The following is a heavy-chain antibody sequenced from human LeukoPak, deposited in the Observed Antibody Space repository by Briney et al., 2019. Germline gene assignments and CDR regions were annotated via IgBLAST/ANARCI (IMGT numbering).Heavy chain of an antibody. CDR3: ARGESLRYYYDSSGYAY. CDR2: INPTGGST. CDR1: GYTFTNYY. D-gene: IGHD3-22*01. Sequence: ASVKVSCTASGYTFTNYYMHWVRQAPGQGLEWMGIINPTGGSTTYAQKFQGRVTMTRDTSTSTVYTDLSSLRFEDTAVYYCARGESLRYYYDSSGYAYWGQGTLVTVSS. J-gene: IGHJ4*02. V-gene: IGHV1-46*01.